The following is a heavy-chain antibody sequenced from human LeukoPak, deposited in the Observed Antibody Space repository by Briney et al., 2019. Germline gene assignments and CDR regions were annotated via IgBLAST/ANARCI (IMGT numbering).Heavy chain of an antibody. CDR1: GVSISSYY. CDR3: ARDTVRGYYYGMDV. V-gene: IGHV4-59*01. CDR2: IYYSGST. J-gene: IGHJ6*02. D-gene: IGHD4-17*01. Sequence: SETLSLTCTVSGVSISSYYWSWIRQPPGKGLDGIGYIYYSGSTNYNPSLKSRVTISVDTSKNQLSLKLSSVTAADTAVYYCARDTVRGYYYGMDVWGQGTTVTVSS.